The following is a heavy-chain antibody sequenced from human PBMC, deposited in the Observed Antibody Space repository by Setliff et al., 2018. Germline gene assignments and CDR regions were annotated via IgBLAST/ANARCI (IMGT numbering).Heavy chain of an antibody. CDR2: IYYTGDP. CDR1: GGSISTDHYY. D-gene: IGHD3-10*01. J-gene: IGHJ6*03. V-gene: IGHV4-39*01. Sequence: SETLSLTCAASGGSISTDHYYWGWIRQPPGKGLEWIGSIYYTGDPYYNPSLKSRVTMSVDTSRNQLSLKLTSVTAADTAVYYCARHVGSRSRGYNYYYYYMDVWGEGTTVTVSS. CDR3: ARHVGSRSRGYNYYYYYMDV.